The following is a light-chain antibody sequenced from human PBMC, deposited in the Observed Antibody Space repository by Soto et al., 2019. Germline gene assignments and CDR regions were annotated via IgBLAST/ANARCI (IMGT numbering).Light chain of an antibody. CDR2: DAS. V-gene: IGKV1-5*02. J-gene: IGKJ1*01. CDR3: QQYNSYL. CDR1: QSISSW. Sequence: DIQMTQSPSTLSASVGDRVTIICRASQSISSWLAWYQQKPGKAPKLLIYDASTLESGVPSRFSGSGSGTEFTLTISSLQPDDFATYYCQQYNSYLFGQGTNVDI.